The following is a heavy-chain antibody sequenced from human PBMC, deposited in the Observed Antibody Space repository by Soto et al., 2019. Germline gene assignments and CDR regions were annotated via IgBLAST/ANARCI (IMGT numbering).Heavy chain of an antibody. Sequence: GPSLGDPPQTPPPTPPLSWVSPHTRGGGVGWVPPPPRKGLEWLALIYWDDDKRYSPSLKSRLTITKDTSKDQVVLTLTNMDPVDTGTYFCAHRAVLCSGGTCYSHPFDSWGQGTLVTVSS. D-gene: IGHD2-15*01. CDR1: WVSPHTRGGG. CDR2: IYWDDDK. CDR3: AHRAVLCSGGTCYSHPFDS. J-gene: IGHJ4*02. V-gene: IGHV2-5*02.